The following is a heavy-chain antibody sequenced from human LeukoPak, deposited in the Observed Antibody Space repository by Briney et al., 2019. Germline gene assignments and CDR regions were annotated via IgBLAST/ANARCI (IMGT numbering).Heavy chain of an antibody. CDR3: ARGYYDTSGFSNPFDY. CDR2: IHSSGQT. Sequence: TSETLSLTCTVSGDSISGYYWSWLRQTPEKGLEWIGYIHSSGQTSYYPSLSGRVTISVDMSKNQFSLRLTSMAAADTAVYFCARGYYDTSGFSNPFDYWGQGALVTVSS. V-gene: IGHV4-4*09. CDR1: GDSISGYY. D-gene: IGHD3-22*01. J-gene: IGHJ4*02.